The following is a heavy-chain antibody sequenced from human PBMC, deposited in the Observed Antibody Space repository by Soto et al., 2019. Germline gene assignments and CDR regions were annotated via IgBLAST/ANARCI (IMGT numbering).Heavy chain of an antibody. J-gene: IGHJ5*02. Sequence: QVQLQESGPRLVKPSETLSLTCTVSGGSVSSGSYYWSWIRQPPGKGLEWIGYIYYSGSTNYNTSRKSRVTKSVDTSKNQFSLKLSSVTASDTAVYYCARGEIAGRISRFDPGGQGTLVTVSS. CDR1: GGSVSSGSYY. D-gene: IGHD6-6*01. V-gene: IGHV4-61*01. CDR3: ARGEIAGRISRFDP. CDR2: IYYSGST.